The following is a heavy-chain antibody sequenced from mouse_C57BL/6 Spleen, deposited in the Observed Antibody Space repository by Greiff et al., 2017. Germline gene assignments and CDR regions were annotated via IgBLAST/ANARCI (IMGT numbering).Heavy chain of an antibody. V-gene: IGHV1-47*01. CDR3: ARGYYGSSPYYAMDY. CDR1: GYTFTTYP. Sequence: QVHVKQSGAELVKPGASVKMSCKASGYTFTTYPIEWMKQNHGKSLEWIGNFHPYNDDTKYNEKFKGKATLTVEKSSSTVYLELSRLTSDDSAVYYCARGYYGSSPYYAMDYWGQGTSVTVSS. D-gene: IGHD1-1*01. J-gene: IGHJ4*01. CDR2: FHPYNDDT.